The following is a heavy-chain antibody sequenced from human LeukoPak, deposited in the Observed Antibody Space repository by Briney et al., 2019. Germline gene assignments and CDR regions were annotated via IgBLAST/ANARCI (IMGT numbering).Heavy chain of an antibody. Sequence: PGGSLRLSCAASGFTFSSYSMNWVRQAPGKGLEWVSYISSSSSTIYYADSVKGRFTISRDNAKNSLYLQMNSLRAEDTAVYYCARVGSASYRYYYYYGMDVWGQGTTVTVSS. D-gene: IGHD1-26*01. V-gene: IGHV3-48*04. CDR1: GFTFSSYS. CDR3: ARVGSASYRYYYYYGMDV. CDR2: ISSSSSTI. J-gene: IGHJ6*02.